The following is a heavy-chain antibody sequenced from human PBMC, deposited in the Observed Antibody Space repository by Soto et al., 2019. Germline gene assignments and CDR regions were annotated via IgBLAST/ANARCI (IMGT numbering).Heavy chain of an antibody. V-gene: IGHV3-21*01. CDR2: ISSSSSYI. J-gene: IGHJ4*02. Sequence: GGSLRLSCAASGFTFSSYSMNWVRQAPGKGLEWVSSISSSSSYIYYADSVKGRFTISRDNAKNSLYLQMNSLRAEDTAVYYCAKAGEGGQLAGVQDDYWGQGTLVTVSS. CDR3: AKAGEGGQLAGVQDDY. D-gene: IGHD6-6*01. CDR1: GFTFSSYS.